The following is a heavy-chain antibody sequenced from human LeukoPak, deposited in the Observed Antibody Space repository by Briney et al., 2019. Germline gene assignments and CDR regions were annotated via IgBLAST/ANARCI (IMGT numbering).Heavy chain of an antibody. CDR1: GFTFSSYA. V-gene: IGHV3-23*01. J-gene: IGHJ3*02. Sequence: GGSLRLSCAASGFTFSSYAMSWVRQAPGKGLEWVSAISGSGGSTYYADSVKGRFTISRDNSKNTLYLQMNSLRAKDTAVYYCAKDPGVGDGYNSASDAFDIWGQGTMVTVSS. D-gene: IGHD5-24*01. CDR3: AKDPGVGDGYNSASDAFDI. CDR2: ISGSGGST.